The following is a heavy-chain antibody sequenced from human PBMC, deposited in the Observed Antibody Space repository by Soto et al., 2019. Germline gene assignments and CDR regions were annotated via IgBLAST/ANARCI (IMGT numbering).Heavy chain of an antibody. D-gene: IGHD1-26*01. CDR2: FDPEDGET. CDR3: ATRAKVGIYYYYGLDV. J-gene: IGHJ6*02. Sequence: QVQLVQSGADVKKPGASVKVSCKVSGYTLTELSIHWVRQAPGKGLEWMGGFDPEDGETINAQNFQGRVSMTEDTSTDTAYMELSSLRSEDTAVYYCATRAKVGIYYYYGLDVWGQGTTVTVSS. CDR1: GYTLTELS. V-gene: IGHV1-24*01.